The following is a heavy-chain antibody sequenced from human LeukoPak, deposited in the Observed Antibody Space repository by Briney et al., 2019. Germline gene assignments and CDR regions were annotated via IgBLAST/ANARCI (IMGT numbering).Heavy chain of an antibody. V-gene: IGHV1-2*02. J-gene: IGHJ4*02. CDR3: ARGWGFGSIDY. CDR2: IDPKSGAT. Sequence: ASVKVSCKASGYTFTGHNMHWVRQAPGQGLEWMGWIDPKSGATNYAQKFQGRVTMTMDTSISTTYMELSSLRSDDTAVYYCARGWGFGSIDYWGQGTLVTVSS. CDR1: GYTFTGHN. D-gene: IGHD7-27*01.